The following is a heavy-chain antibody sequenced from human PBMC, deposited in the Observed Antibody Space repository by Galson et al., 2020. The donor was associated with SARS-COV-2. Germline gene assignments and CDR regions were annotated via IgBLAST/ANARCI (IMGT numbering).Heavy chain of an antibody. CDR3: ARNIVPIDDIFYYAMEV. Sequence: GESLKISCKASGYTFIDYHIHWVRQAPGQGLEWMGWMNPKGGGTNYAQKFQGRVTMTRDTSIRTAYMELSRLKSDDTAVYYCARNIVPIDDIFYYAMEVWGQGTTVTVSS. D-gene: IGHD5-12*01. J-gene: IGHJ6*02. CDR2: MNPKGGGT. CDR1: GYTFIDYH. V-gene: IGHV1-2*02.